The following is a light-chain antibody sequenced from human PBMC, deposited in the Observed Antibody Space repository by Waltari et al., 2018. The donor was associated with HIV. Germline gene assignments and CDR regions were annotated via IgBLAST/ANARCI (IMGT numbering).Light chain of an antibody. V-gene: IGKV3-11*01. CDR2: DAS. CDR3: RQRNNWPF. J-gene: IGKJ3*01. Sequence: EVVLTQSPATLSLSPGERATLSCRASQSVGSYLAWYQQKPGQAPRLLIYDASNRATGIPARFSGSGSGTDFTLTISSLEPEDFAVYYCRQRNNWPFFGPGAKVDIK. CDR1: QSVGSY.